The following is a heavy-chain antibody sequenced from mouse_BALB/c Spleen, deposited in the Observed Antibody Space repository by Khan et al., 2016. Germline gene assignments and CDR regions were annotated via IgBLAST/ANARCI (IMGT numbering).Heavy chain of an antibody. D-gene: IGHD2-2*01. CDR1: GYSITSGYF. V-gene: IGHV3-6*02. Sequence: EVQLQESGTGLVKPSQSLSLTCSVTGYSITSGYFWNWIRQFPGNKLEWMGYISYDGYNYSNQYITNPISITRDNSKNQFFLKFNSLHTEDSAPYYCARDGYDGWFAYWGQGTLVTVPA. CDR2: ISYDGYN. J-gene: IGHJ3*01. CDR3: ARDGYDGWFAY.